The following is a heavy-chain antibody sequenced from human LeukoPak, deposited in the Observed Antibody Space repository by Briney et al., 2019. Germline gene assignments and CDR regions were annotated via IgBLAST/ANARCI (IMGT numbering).Heavy chain of an antibody. D-gene: IGHD6-13*01. CDR3: ARGVQEGQLVDYYYYYMDV. CDR1: GDSVSSNSAA. J-gene: IGHJ6*03. Sequence: SQTLSLTCAISGDSVSSNSAAWNWIRQSPSRGLEWLGRTYYRSKWYNDYAVSVKSRITINPDTSKNQFSLQLNSVTPEDTAVYYCARGVQEGQLVDYYYYYMDVWGKGTTVTVSS. CDR2: TYYRSKWYN. V-gene: IGHV6-1*01.